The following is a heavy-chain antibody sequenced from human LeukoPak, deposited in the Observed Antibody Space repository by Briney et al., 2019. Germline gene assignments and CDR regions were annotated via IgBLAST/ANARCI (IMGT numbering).Heavy chain of an antibody. CDR2: IKSKTDGGTA. V-gene: IGHV3-15*01. J-gene: IGHJ4*02. D-gene: IGHD6-19*01. CDR3: TTLAVAG. CDR1: GFTFSSYG. Sequence: GRSLRLSCAASGFTFSSYGMHWVRQAPGKGLEWVGRIKSKTDGGTADHAAPVKGRFTISRDDSENTLYLQMNSLKTEDTAMYYCTTLAVAGGGQGTLVTVSS.